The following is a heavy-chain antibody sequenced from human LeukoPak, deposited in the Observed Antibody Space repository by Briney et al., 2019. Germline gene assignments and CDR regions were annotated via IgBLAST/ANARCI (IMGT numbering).Heavy chain of an antibody. CDR1: GGSISSYY. J-gene: IGHJ5*02. Sequence: KSSETLSLTCTVSGGSISSYYWSWIRQPPGKGLDWIGYIYYTGSTNYNPSLKSRVTLSVDTSENQFSLKLSSVTAADTAVYYCARSGRGLATRFDPWGQGILVTVSS. CDR3: ARSGRGLATRFDP. V-gene: IGHV4-59*13. CDR2: IYYTGST. D-gene: IGHD1-26*01.